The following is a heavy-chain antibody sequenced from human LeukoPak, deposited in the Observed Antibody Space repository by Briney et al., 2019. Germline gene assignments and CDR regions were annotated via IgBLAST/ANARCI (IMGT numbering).Heavy chain of an antibody. CDR2: IYYSGST. CDR3: ARDSGGLGRGSYYFDY. CDR1: GGSISSYY. J-gene: IGHJ4*02. V-gene: IGHV4-59*01. Sequence: SETLSLICTVSGGSISSYYWSWIRQPPGKELEWIGYIYYSGSTNYNPSLKSRVTISVDTSKNQFSLKLSSVTAADTAVYYCARDSGGLGRGSYYFDYWGQGTLVTVSS. D-gene: IGHD3-10*01.